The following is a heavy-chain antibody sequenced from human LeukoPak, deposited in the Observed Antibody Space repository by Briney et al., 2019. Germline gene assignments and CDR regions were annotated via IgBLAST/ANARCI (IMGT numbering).Heavy chain of an antibody. J-gene: IGHJ4*02. CDR1: GFTFSTFR. CDR3: AKIPNFWSGSLYYFDY. V-gene: IGHV3-30*02. Sequence: GRSLRLSCSASGFTFSTFRMYWVRQAPGKGLEWVAFIRYDGSNKYYADSVKGRFTISRDNSKNTLYLQMNSLRAEDTAVYYCAKIPNFWSGSLYYFDYWGQGTLVTVSS. CDR2: IRYDGSNK. D-gene: IGHD3-3*01.